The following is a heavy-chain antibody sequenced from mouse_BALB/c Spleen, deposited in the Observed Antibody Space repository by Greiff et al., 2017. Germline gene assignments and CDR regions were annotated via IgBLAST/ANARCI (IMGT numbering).Heavy chain of an antibody. CDR1: GFTFSDYY. Sequence: EVKLMESGGGLVKPGGSLKLSCAASGFTFSDYYMYWVRQTPEKRLEWVATISDGGSYTYYPDSVKGRFTISRDNAKNNLYLQMSSLKSEDTAMYYCARSYGYDGYYFDYWGQGTTLTVSS. V-gene: IGHV5-4*02. D-gene: IGHD2-2*01. CDR3: ARSYGYDGYYFDY. CDR2: ISDGGSYT. J-gene: IGHJ2*01.